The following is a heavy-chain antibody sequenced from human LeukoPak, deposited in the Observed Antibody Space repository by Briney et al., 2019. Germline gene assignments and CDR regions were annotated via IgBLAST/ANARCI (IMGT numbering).Heavy chain of an antibody. D-gene: IGHD6-19*01. J-gene: IGHJ4*02. CDR2: INHSGST. CDR3: ARRRRNFIAVAGYFDY. V-gene: IGHV4-34*01. CDR1: GGSISSYY. Sequence: SETLSLTCTVSGGSISSYYWSWIRQPPGKGLEWIGEINHSGSTNYNPSLKSRVTISVDTSKNQFSLKLSSVTAADTAVYYCARRRRNFIAVAGYFDYWGQGTLVTVSS.